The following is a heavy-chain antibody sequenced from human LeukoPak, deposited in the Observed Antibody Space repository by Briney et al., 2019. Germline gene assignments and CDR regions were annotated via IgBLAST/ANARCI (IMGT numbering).Heavy chain of an antibody. V-gene: IGHV4-31*03. Sequence: SETLSLTCTVSGGSISSSSYYWGWIRQPPGKGLEWIGYIYYSGSTYYNPSLKSRVTISVDTSKNQFSLKLSSVTAADTAVYYCASKGRARGFDYWGQGTLVTVSS. CDR3: ASKGRARGFDY. CDR2: IYYSGST. J-gene: IGHJ4*02. CDR1: GGSISSSSYY. D-gene: IGHD1-26*01.